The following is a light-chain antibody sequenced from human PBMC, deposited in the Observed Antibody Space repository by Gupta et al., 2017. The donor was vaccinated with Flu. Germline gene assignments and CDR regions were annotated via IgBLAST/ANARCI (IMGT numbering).Light chain of an antibody. V-gene: IGLV2-14*01. CDR3: RSYTSRSSRV. CDR1: SSDVGGYNY. J-gene: IGLJ3*02. Sequence: QSALTQPASVSSSPGQSITISCTGNSSDVGGYNYGSWYQQHPGTAPQLMLDEVSNRPSGVSNRFEGAKAGTAAFRTTAGLQAEDEAYYYCRSYTSRSSRVFGTGTKLTVL. CDR2: EVS.